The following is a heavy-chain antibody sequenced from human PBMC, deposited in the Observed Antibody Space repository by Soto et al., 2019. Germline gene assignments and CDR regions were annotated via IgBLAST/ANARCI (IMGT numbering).Heavy chain of an antibody. CDR3: AKQGSTSWYMCYY. CDR1: GFTFSSYA. D-gene: IGHD2-2*02. V-gene: IGHV3-23*01. J-gene: IGHJ4*02. CDR2: ISGSGGST. Sequence: SCKASGFTFSSYAMSWVRQAPGKGLEWVSAISGSGGSTYYADSVKGRFTISRDNSKNTLYLQMNSLRAEDTAVYYCAKQGSTSWYMCYYWVQGALVTVSS.